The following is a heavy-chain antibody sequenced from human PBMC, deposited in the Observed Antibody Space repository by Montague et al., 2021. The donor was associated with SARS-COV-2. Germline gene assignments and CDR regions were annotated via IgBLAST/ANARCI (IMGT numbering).Heavy chain of an antibody. CDR3: ARAPIYRSSWYAYFDY. V-gene: IGHV4-59*01. Sequence: SETLSLTCTVSGDSMNNYYWSWIRQPPGKGLEWIGYINYSGSTHXNPSLQSRVTLPKDTSKNQFSLRLTSVAAADTAMYFCARAPIYRSSWYAYFDYWGQGTLVTVSS. CDR2: INYSGST. J-gene: IGHJ4*02. D-gene: IGHD6-13*01. CDR1: GDSMNNYY.